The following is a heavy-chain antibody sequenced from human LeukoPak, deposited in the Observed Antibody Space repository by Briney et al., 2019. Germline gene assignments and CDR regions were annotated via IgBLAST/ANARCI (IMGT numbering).Heavy chain of an antibody. CDR1: GGTFSSYT. CDR2: IIPILGIA. D-gene: IGHD3-3*01. V-gene: IGHV1-69*02. Sequence: SXXVSCKASGGTFSSYTISWVRQAPGQGLEWMGRIIPILGIANYAQKFQGRVTITADKSTSTAYMELSSLRSEDTAVYYCARVDDVTIFGVVIPRIPDYWGQGTLVTVSS. J-gene: IGHJ4*02. CDR3: ARVDDVTIFGVVIPRIPDY.